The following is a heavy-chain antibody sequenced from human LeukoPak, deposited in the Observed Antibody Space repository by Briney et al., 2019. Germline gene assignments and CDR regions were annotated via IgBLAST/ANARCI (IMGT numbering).Heavy chain of an antibody. CDR2: IYHSGST. CDR3: ARVVDCSGGSCPRGYFDY. Sequence: SQTLSLTCAVSGGSISSGGYSWSWLRQPPGKGLEWIGYIYHSGSTYYNPSLKSRVTISVDRSKNQFSLKLSSVTAADTAVYYCARVVDCSGGSCPRGYFDYWGQGTLVTVSS. CDR1: GGSISSGGYS. D-gene: IGHD2-15*01. V-gene: IGHV4-30-2*01. J-gene: IGHJ4*02.